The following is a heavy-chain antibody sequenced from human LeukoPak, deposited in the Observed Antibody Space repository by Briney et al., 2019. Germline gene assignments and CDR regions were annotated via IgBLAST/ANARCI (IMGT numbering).Heavy chain of an antibody. CDR1: GGSISSGYYY. D-gene: IGHD2-15*01. J-gene: IGHJ3*02. V-gene: IGHV4-30-4*01. Sequence: SETLSLTCTVSGGSISSGYYYWSGIRQPPGKGLEWIGYIYYSGSTYYNPSLKSRVTISVDTSKNQFSLKLSSVTAADTAVYYCARYCSGGSCYSGDAFDIWGQGTMVTVSS. CDR2: IYYSGST. CDR3: ARYCSGGSCYSGDAFDI.